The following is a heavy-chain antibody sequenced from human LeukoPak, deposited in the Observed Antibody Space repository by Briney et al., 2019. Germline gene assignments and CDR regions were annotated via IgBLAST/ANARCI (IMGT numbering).Heavy chain of an antibody. V-gene: IGHV1-24*01. D-gene: IGHD3-22*01. CDR1: GYTLTDLS. Sequence: VASVKVSCKVSGYTLTDLSMHWERQAPGKGLEWMGGFDPEDGETIYAQNFQGRVTMTEDTSTDTAYMEVRSLRSEDTAVYYCATSSGYGFLFEYWGQGTLVTVSS. CDR3: ATSSGYGFLFEY. CDR2: FDPEDGET. J-gene: IGHJ4*02.